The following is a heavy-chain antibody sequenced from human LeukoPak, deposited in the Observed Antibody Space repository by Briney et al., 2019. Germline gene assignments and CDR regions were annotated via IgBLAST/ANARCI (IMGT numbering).Heavy chain of an antibody. Sequence: SETLSLTCTVSGYSISSGYYWGWIRQPPGKGLEWIGSIYYTGSTYKNPSLKSRVTISIDTSKNQFSLKLNSVTAADTAVFYCAREPITSGGNDAFDIWGQGTMVTVSS. CDR2: IYYTGST. J-gene: IGHJ3*02. V-gene: IGHV4-38-2*02. D-gene: IGHD3-16*01. CDR3: AREPITSGGNDAFDI. CDR1: GYSISSGYY.